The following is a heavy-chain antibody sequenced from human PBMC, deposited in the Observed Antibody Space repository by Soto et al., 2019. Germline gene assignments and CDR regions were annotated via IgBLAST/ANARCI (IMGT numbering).Heavy chain of an antibody. CDR1: GLTFSRYA. J-gene: IGHJ6*02. D-gene: IGHD2-2*01. CDR3: AKAPYPVVVVPAANGMDV. CDR2: ISGSGGTR. V-gene: IGHV3-23*01. Sequence: EVRLLESGGGLIQPGGSLRLSCAASGLTFSRYAMNWVRQAPGTGLEWVSVISGSGGTRYYADSGKGRFTISRDNSKGILYLQMNSLRADDTAVYYCAKAPYPVVVVPAANGMDVWGPGTTVTVSS.